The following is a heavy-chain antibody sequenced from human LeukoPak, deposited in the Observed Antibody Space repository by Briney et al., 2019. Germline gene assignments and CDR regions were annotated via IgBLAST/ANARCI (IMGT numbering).Heavy chain of an antibody. CDR1: GFTLSSYE. CDR3: ARGPYSSNWYVDY. Sequence: GGSLRLSCAASGFTLSSYEMNWVRLAPGKGLEWISYISRTGNSIYYADSVKGRFTISRDSAKNSLYLQMNSLRAEDTAVYYCARGPYSSNWYVDYWGQGTLVTISS. CDR2: ISRTGNSI. J-gene: IGHJ4*02. D-gene: IGHD6-13*01. V-gene: IGHV3-48*03.